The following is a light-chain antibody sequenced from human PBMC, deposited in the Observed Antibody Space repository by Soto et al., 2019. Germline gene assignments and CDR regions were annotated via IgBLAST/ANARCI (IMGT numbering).Light chain of an antibody. J-gene: IGKJ1*01. Sequence: EIVLTQSPDTLSLSPGERATLSCRASQSVNSDYLAWYRQKPGQAPSLLMYAKSTRATGIPDRFSGSASGTDFTLTINRLEPEDFAVYYCQLYGISPHFGQGTKVHIK. CDR1: QSVNSDY. CDR3: QLYGISPH. V-gene: IGKV3-20*01. CDR2: AKS.